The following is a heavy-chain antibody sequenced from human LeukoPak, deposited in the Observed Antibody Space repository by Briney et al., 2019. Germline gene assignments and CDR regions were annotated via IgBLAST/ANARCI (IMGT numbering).Heavy chain of an antibody. Sequence: GGSLRLSCAASGFTFSSYAMHWVRQAPGKGLEWVAVISYDGSNTYYADSVKGRFTISRDNPKNTLYLQLNSLRAEDSAVYYCARDSTYYYGSGSSGPHYFDSWGQGTLVTVPS. D-gene: IGHD3-10*01. CDR3: ARDSTYYYGSGSSGPHYFDS. CDR1: GFTFSSYA. V-gene: IGHV3-30*01. CDR2: ISYDGSNT. J-gene: IGHJ4*02.